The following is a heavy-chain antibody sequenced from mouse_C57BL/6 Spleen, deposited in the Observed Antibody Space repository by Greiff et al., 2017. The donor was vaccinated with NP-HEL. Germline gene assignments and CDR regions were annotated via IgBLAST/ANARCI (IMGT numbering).Heavy chain of an antibody. CDR1: GYTFTSYW. Sequence: VQLQQSGAELVKPGASVKMSCKASGYTFTSYWITWVKQRPGQGLEWIGDIYPGSGSTNYNEKFKSKATLTVDTSSSTAYMQLSSLTSEDSAVYYCAREGSTVVAPYWYFDVWGTGTTVTVSS. J-gene: IGHJ1*03. CDR2: IYPGSGST. D-gene: IGHD1-1*01. CDR3: AREGSTVVAPYWYFDV. V-gene: IGHV1-55*01.